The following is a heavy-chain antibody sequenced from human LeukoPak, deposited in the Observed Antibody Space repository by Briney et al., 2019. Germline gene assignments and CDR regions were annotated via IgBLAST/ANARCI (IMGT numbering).Heavy chain of an antibody. Sequence: SGGSLRLSCAASGFTFSSYAMHWVRQAPGKGLEWVAVISYDGSNKYYADSVKGRFTISRDNAKNSLFLQMSSLRAEDTAVYYCARESSGIAATDKIDFWGQGTLVTVSS. D-gene: IGHD6-13*01. J-gene: IGHJ4*02. V-gene: IGHV3-30-3*01. CDR1: GFTFSSYA. CDR3: ARESSGIAATDKIDF. CDR2: ISYDGSNK.